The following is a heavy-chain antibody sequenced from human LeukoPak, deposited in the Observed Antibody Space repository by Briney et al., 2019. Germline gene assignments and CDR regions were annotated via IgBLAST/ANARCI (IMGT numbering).Heavy chain of an antibody. Sequence: SETLSLTCTVSGGPVSSGSYYWSWIRQPPGKGLEWVGYIYYSGSTNYNPSLKSRVTISVDTSKNQFSLKLSSVTAADTAVYYCARDGAYGAQFPGYYWGQGTLVTVSS. J-gene: IGHJ4*02. V-gene: IGHV4-61*01. CDR3: ARDGAYGAQFPGYY. D-gene: IGHD4-17*01. CDR1: GGPVSSGSYY. CDR2: IYYSGST.